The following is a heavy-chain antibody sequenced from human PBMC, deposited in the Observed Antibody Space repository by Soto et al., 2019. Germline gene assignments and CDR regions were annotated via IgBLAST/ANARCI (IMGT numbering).Heavy chain of an antibody. V-gene: IGHV4-59*01. CDR3: ARVIVPQTSTWYSGWFDP. Sequence: QVHLQESGPGLVKPSETLSLTCSVSGASINSYYWTWMRQPPGKGLEWIGYIYYSGSTNYNPSRNTRVTVSTDASKTHSSLRRSSVTPADTAVYYCARVIVPQTSTWYSGWFDPWVQGSLVTVSS. CDR2: IYYSGST. J-gene: IGHJ5*02. CDR1: GASINSYY. D-gene: IGHD6-13*01.